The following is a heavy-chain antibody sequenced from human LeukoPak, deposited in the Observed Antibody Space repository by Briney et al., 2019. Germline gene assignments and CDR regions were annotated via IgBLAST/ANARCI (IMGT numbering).Heavy chain of an antibody. CDR3: ATGNYYDSRGYYTLGH. J-gene: IGHJ1*01. CDR2: INGDGSTT. V-gene: IGHV3-74*01. D-gene: IGHD3-22*01. Sequence: GGSLRLSCAASGFTFSRYWMHWVRQAPGKRLVWVSRINGDGSTTSYADSVKGGFTISRDNAKNTLYLQMNSLRAEDTAVYYCATGNYYDSRGYYTLGHWGQGTLVTVSS. CDR1: GFTFSRYW.